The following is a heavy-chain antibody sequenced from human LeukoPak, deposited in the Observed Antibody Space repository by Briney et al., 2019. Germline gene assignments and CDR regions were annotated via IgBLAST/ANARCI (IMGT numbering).Heavy chain of an antibody. CDR3: ARAWGTVAIDY. CDR1: GGSISSGSYY. Sequence: PSETLSLTCTVSGGSISSGSYYWSWIRQPPGKGLEWIGEINHSGSTNYNPSLKSRVTISVDTSKNQFSLKMRSVSAADTAVYYCARAWGTVAIDYWGQGTLVTVSS. D-gene: IGHD5-12*01. V-gene: IGHV4-39*07. J-gene: IGHJ4*02. CDR2: INHSGST.